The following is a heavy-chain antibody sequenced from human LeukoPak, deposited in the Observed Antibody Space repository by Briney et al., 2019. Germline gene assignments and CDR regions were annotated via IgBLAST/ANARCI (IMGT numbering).Heavy chain of an antibody. CDR3: TTSKDILTGYYYFDY. V-gene: IGHV3-15*01. Sequence: GGSLRLSCAASGFTFSNAWMSWVRQAPGKGLEWVGRIKCKTDGGTTDYAAPVKGRFTISRDDSKNTLYLQMNSLKTEDTAVYYCTTSKDILTGYYYFDYYEQGSLAVVSS. J-gene: IGHJ4*02. CDR1: GFTFSNAW. CDR2: IKCKTDGGTT. D-gene: IGHD3-9*01.